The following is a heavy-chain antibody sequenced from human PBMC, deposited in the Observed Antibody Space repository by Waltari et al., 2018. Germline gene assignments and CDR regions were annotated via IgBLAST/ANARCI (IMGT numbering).Heavy chain of an antibody. CDR2: SIPIFGTA. CDR3: ARSQFPDMVRGVTDAFDI. D-gene: IGHD3-10*01. V-gene: IGHV1-69*05. CDR1: GGTFSSYA. J-gene: IGHJ3*02. Sequence: QVQLVQSGAEVKKPGSSVKVSCKASGGTFSSYAISWVRQAPGQGLEWMGGSIPIFGTANYAQKFQGRVTITTDESTSTAYMELSSLRSEDTAVYYCARSQFPDMVRGVTDAFDIWGQGTMVTVSS.